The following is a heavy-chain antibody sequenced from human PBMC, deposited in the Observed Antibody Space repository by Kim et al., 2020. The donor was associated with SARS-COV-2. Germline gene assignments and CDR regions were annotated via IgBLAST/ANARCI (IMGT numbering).Heavy chain of an antibody. D-gene: IGHD5-12*01. Sequence: GGSLRLSCAASGFTFSNYWMSWVRQAPGKGPEWVAMIKTDGRETYYVDSVKGRFSISRANAKNSMYLQMGSLRAEDTAMYNCAGGYSGYDGYVPFYSWGQGTLVTVSS. CDR2: IKTDGRET. CDR3: AGGYSGYDGYVPFYS. CDR1: GFTFSNYW. J-gene: IGHJ4*02. V-gene: IGHV3-7*01.